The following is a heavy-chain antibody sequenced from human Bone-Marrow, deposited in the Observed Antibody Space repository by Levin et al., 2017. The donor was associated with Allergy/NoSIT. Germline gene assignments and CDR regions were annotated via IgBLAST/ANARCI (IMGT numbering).Heavy chain of an antibody. D-gene: IGHD2-2*02. V-gene: IGHV3-48*01. J-gene: IGHJ6*02. CDR2: ISSSSSTI. CDR3: ARVGGCSSTSCYIPGLYYYYGMDV. Sequence: GGSLRLSCAASGFTFSSYSMNWVRQAPGKGLEWVSYISSSSSTIYYADSVKGRFTISRDNAKNSLYLQMNSLRAEDTAVYYCARVGGCSSTSCYIPGLYYYYGMDVWGQGTTVTVSS. CDR1: GFTFSSYS.